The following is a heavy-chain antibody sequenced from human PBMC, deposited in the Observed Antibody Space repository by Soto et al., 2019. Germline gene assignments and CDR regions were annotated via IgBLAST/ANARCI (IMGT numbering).Heavy chain of an antibody. D-gene: IGHD5-18*01. Sequence: GGSPRLSCAASGFTFSTYSMHWVRQAPGKGLEWVSYITSSGSAIYYADSVKGRFTISRDNVKNSLYLQMTSLRDEDTAVYYCARDLDTNSYGLHVWGQGTTVTVSS. CDR2: ITSSGSAI. CDR1: GFTFSTYS. CDR3: ARDLDTNSYGLHV. J-gene: IGHJ6*02. V-gene: IGHV3-48*02.